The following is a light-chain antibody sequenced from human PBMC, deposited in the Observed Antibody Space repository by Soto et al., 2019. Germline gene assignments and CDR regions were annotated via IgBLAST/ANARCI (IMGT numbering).Light chain of an antibody. CDR3: SSYTSSSTLYYV. V-gene: IGLV2-14*01. CDR1: SSDVGGYNY. CDR2: DVS. Sequence: QSVLTQPASVSGSPGPSITISCTGTSSDVGGYNYVSWYQQHPGKAPKLMIYDVSNRPSGVSNRFSGSKSGNTASLTISGLQAEDEAEYYCSSYTSSSTLYYVFGTGTRSPS. J-gene: IGLJ1*01.